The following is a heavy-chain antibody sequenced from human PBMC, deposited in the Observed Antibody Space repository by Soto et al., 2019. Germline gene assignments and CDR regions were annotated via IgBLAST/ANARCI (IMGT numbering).Heavy chain of an antibody. CDR1: GFTFSSYA. CDR3: AGGGTSGNYAFDI. CDR2: LTGSGGST. J-gene: IGHJ3*02. Sequence: DVQLLESGGGLVQPGGSLRLSCAASGFTFSSYAMSWVRQAPGKGLAWVSSLTGSGGSTYYADSVKGRFTIPRDNSRDTLDLEMNSRRAEDTAVYYCAGGGTSGNYAFDIWGQGTLVTVSS. D-gene: IGHD2-8*01. V-gene: IGHV3-23*01.